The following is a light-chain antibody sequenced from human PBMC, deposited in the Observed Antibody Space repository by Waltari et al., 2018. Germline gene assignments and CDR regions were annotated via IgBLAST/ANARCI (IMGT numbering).Light chain of an antibody. Sequence: EIVLTQSPGTLSLSPGERPTLSCRASQSVSSSYLAWDQQKPGQAPRLLLYAASSRATGIPDRFSGSGSGTDFTLTISRLEPEDFAVYYCQQYGSSPGYTFGQGTKLEIK. V-gene: IGKV3-20*01. CDR2: AAS. CDR3: QQYGSSPGYT. CDR1: QSVSSSY. J-gene: IGKJ2*01.